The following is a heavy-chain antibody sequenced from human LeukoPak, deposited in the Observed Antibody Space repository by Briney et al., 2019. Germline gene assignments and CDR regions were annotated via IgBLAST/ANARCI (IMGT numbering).Heavy chain of an antibody. J-gene: IGHJ5*02. CDR1: GGSISSSSYY. V-gene: IGHV4-39*01. D-gene: IGHD3-10*01. CDR3: ARHVLFSTSYSYWFDP. CDR2: IYYSGST. Sequence: SETLSLTCTVSGGSISSSSYYWGWIRQPQGKGLEWLVSIYYSGSTYYNPSLKSQVTISVDTSKNQFSLKLSSVTAADTAVYYCARHVLFSTSYSYWFDPWGQETLVTVSS.